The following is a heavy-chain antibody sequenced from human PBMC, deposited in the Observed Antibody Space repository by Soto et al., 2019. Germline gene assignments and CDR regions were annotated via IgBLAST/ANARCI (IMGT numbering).Heavy chain of an antibody. V-gene: IGHV3-7*01. J-gene: IGHJ4*02. CDR3: AAEQLVPFDN. CDR1: GFTFNNCW. CDR2: IKQDGSEK. D-gene: IGHD6-6*01. Sequence: EVQLVESGGDLVQPGGSLRLSCAASGFTFNNCWMSWVRQAPGKGLEWVANIKQDGSEKYYVDSVKGRFTISRDNTKNSLYLQMNNLRAEDPAVYYCAAEQLVPFDNWGQGTLVTVSS.